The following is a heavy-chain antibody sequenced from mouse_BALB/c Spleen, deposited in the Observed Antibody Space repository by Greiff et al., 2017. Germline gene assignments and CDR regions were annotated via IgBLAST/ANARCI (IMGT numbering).Heavy chain of an antibody. CDR2: ISSGGGST. V-gene: IGHV5-12-1*01. J-gene: IGHJ1*01. D-gene: IGHD1-1*02. Sequence: EVQLVESGGGLVKPGGSLKLSCAASGFAFSSYDMSWVRQTPEKRLEWVAYISSGGGSTYYPDTVKGRFTISRDNAKNTLYLQMSSLKSEDTAMYYCARRGGNYVDWYFDVWGAGTTVTVSS. CDR1: GFAFSSYD. CDR3: ARRGGNYVDWYFDV.